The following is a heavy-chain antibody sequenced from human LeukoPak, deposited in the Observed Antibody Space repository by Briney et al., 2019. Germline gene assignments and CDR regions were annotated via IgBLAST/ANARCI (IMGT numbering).Heavy chain of an antibody. J-gene: IGHJ5*02. Sequence: SETLSLTCTVSGGSISSSRYYWGWIRQPPGKGLEWIGSMYYSGSTYYNPSLKSRVTISVDTSKNQFSLKLSSVTAADTAVYYCARRLAAAGTPLNWFDPWGQGTLVTVSS. V-gene: IGHV4-39*01. CDR3: ARRLAAAGTPLNWFDP. D-gene: IGHD6-13*01. CDR1: GGSISSSRYY. CDR2: MYYSGST.